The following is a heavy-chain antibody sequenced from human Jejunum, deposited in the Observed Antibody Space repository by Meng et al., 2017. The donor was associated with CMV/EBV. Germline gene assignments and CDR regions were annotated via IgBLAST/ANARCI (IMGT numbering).Heavy chain of an antibody. Sequence: SGFSFSSYAMSWVRQAPGKGLEWVSYISSSGSSIYYADSVKGRFTISRDNAKNSLYLQMNSLRAEDTAVYYCAREDSSGWVFDYWGQGTRVTVSS. V-gene: IGHV3-48*03. D-gene: IGHD6-19*01. CDR2: ISSSGSSI. CDR1: GFSFSSYA. CDR3: AREDSSGWVFDY. J-gene: IGHJ4*02.